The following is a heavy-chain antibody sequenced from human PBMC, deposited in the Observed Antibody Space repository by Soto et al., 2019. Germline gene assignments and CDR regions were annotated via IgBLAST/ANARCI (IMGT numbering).Heavy chain of an antibody. CDR3: AKELHDSSGSPMYYFDY. Sequence: ASVKVSCKASGYTFTSYYMHWVRQAPGQGLEWMGIINPSGGSTSYAQKFQGRVTMARDTSTSTVYMELSSLRAEDTAVYYCAKELHDSSGSPMYYFDYWGPGTLVTVSS. V-gene: IGHV1-46*01. CDR1: GYTFTSYY. J-gene: IGHJ4*02. D-gene: IGHD3-22*01. CDR2: INPSGGST.